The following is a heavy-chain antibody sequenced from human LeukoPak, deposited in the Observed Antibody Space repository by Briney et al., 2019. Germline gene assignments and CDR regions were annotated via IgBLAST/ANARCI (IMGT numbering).Heavy chain of an antibody. Sequence: PGGSLRHSCAASGFTFSSYAMSWVRQAPGKGLEWVSAISGSGGSTYYADSVKGRFTISRDNSKNTLYLRMNSLRAEDTAVYYCAKDRHYYDSSGVFDYWGQGTLVTVSS. J-gene: IGHJ4*02. D-gene: IGHD3-22*01. CDR3: AKDRHYYDSSGVFDY. CDR2: ISGSGGST. V-gene: IGHV3-23*01. CDR1: GFTFSSYA.